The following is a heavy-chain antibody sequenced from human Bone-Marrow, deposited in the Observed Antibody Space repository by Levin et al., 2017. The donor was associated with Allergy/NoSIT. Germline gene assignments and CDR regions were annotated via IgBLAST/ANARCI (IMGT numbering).Heavy chain of an antibody. CDR3: ASERDSPLDF. Sequence: GGSLRLSCAASGFTFSNAWMSWVRQAPGKGLEWVGRIKSRTDGGTTDFAEPVKGRFTISRDDSKSTLYLQMDRLKIEDTAVYYCASERDSPLDFWGQGTLVTVSS. D-gene: IGHD3-22*01. CDR2: IKSRTDGGTT. V-gene: IGHV3-15*01. J-gene: IGHJ4*02. CDR1: GFTFSNAW.